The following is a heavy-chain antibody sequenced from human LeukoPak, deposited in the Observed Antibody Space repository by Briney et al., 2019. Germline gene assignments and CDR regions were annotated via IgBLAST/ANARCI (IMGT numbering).Heavy chain of an antibody. V-gene: IGHV4-59*12. CDR2: IDYSGST. Sequence: SETLSLTCTVSGGSIRSYYWNWIRQPPRRGLEWIGYIDYSGSTYYNPSLKSRITISVDTSENRFPLKLSSVTATDTAVYYCARDCSGGSCYGAFDIWGQGTMVTVSS. CDR3: ARDCSGGSCYGAFDI. D-gene: IGHD2-15*01. J-gene: IGHJ3*02. CDR1: GGSIRSYY.